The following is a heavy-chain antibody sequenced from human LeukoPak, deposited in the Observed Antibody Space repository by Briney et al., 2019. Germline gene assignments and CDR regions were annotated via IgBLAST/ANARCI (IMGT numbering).Heavy chain of an antibody. CDR3: TRLPNYGDNWFDP. J-gene: IGHJ5*02. V-gene: IGHV3-73*01. Sequence: PGGSLTLSCAASGFTFSGSAMHWVRQASGKGLEWVGRIRSKANSDATAYAASVKGRFTISRDDSKNTAYLQMNSLKTEDTAVYYCTRLPNYGDNWFDPWGQGTLVTVSS. D-gene: IGHD3-16*01. CDR2: IRSKANSDAT. CDR1: GFTFSGSA.